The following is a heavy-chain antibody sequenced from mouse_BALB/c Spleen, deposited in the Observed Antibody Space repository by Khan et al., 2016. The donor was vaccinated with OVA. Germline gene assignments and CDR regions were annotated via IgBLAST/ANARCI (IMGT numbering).Heavy chain of an antibody. CDR1: GFNIEDTY. V-gene: IGHV14-3*02. CDR3: ASAGWTYTMDY. Sequence: VQLQQSGAELVKPGASVKLSCTASGFNIEDTYIHWVMQRPEQGLEWIGRFDPANGNTKYDPKFQGRATITADTSSNTAYLQLSSLTSEDTAVYYCASAGWTYTMDYWGQGTSVTVSS. CDR2: FDPANGNT. D-gene: IGHD1-1*02. J-gene: IGHJ4*01.